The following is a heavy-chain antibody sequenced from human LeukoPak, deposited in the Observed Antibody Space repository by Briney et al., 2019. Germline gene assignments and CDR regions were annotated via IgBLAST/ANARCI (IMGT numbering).Heavy chain of an antibody. Sequence: PSETLSLTCAVYGGSFSGYYWSWIRQPPGKGLEWIGEINHSGSTNYNPSLKSRVTISVDTSKNHFSLKLRSVTAADTAVYYCARQVVPSHFDYWGQGTLVTVSS. V-gene: IGHV4-34*01. CDR2: INHSGST. CDR1: GGSFSGYY. D-gene: IGHD2-2*01. J-gene: IGHJ4*02. CDR3: ARQVVPSHFDY.